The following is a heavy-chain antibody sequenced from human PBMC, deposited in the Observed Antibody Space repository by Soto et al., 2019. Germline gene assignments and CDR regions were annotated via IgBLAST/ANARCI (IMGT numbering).Heavy chain of an antibody. J-gene: IGHJ4*02. CDR1: GGTFSSYT. V-gene: IGHV1-69*02. CDR2: IIPILGIA. D-gene: IGHD3-10*01. Sequence: SVKVSCKASGGTFSSYTISWVRQAPGQGLEWMGRIIPILGIANYAQKFQGRVTITADKSTSTAYMELSSLRSEDTAVYYCARPSYYGSGSYQVFDYWGQGTLVSVSS. CDR3: ARPSYYGSGSYQVFDY.